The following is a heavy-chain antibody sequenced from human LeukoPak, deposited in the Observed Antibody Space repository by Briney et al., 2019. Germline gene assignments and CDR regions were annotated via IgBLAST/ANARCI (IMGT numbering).Heavy chain of an antibody. CDR1: GFTFNNYG. CDR3: TRRDFNGGNSLAGFDI. CDR2: ISFDGSYK. Sequence: PGGSLRLSCAASGFTFNNYGMLWVRQAPGKGLEWVAIISFDGSYKNYADSVKGRFTISRDNSDNTLYLQMSSLRAEDTALYYCTRRDFNGGNSLAGFDIWGQGTMVTVSS. D-gene: IGHD4-23*01. J-gene: IGHJ3*02. V-gene: IGHV3-30*03.